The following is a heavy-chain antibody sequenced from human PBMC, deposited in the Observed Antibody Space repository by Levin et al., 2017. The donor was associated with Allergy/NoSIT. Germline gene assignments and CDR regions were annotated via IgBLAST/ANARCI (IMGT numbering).Heavy chain of an antibody. CDR2: MNPNSGNT. Sequence: SGESLKISCKASGYTFASYDINWVRQATGQGLEWMGWMNPNSGNTGYAQKFQGRVTMTRNTSISTAYMELSSLRSEDTAVYYCARGIGVWWNYPRAEYFQHWGQGTLVTVSS. V-gene: IGHV1-8*01. CDR3: ARGIGVWWNYPRAEYFQH. J-gene: IGHJ1*01. CDR1: GYTFASYD. D-gene: IGHD1-7*01.